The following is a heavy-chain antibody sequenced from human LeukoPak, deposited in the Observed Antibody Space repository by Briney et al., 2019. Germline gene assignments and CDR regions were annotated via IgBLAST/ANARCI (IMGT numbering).Heavy chain of an antibody. J-gene: IGHJ2*01. CDR1: GASISSHY. Sequence: SETLSLTCNVSGASISSHYWNWIRQPAGKGLEWIGRIYNTGSANYNPSLKSRVTMSLDTSRNQISLKLTSVTAADTAVYYCARVWGWVLRLDAPQNWYFDLWGRGTLVTVSS. CDR3: ARVWGWVLRLDAPQNWYFDL. D-gene: IGHD2-21*01. V-gene: IGHV4-4*07. CDR2: IYNTGSA.